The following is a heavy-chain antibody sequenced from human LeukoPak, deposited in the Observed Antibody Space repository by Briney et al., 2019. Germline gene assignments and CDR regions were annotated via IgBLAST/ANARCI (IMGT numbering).Heavy chain of an antibody. CDR2: ISSSSNYI. Sequence: GGSLRLSCAASGFTFSSYSMNWVRQAPGKGLEWVSSISSSSNYIYYADSVKGRFTISRDNAKNSLYLQMNSLRAEDTAVYYCARGNYDSSGCLGHWGQGTLVTVSS. CDR1: GFTFSSYS. CDR3: ARGNYDSSGCLGH. J-gene: IGHJ1*01. D-gene: IGHD3-22*01. V-gene: IGHV3-21*01.